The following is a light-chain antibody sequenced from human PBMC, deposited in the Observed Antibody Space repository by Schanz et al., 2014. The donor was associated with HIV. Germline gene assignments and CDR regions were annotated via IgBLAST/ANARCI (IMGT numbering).Light chain of an antibody. CDR3: AAWDDSLTAYV. CDR2: GNN. Sequence: QSVLTQPPSVSGAPGQRVTISCTGSSSDIGIGYDVHWYQQLPGRAPKLLIYGNNNRPSGVPDRFSGSKSGTSASLAISGLQSEDEGDYFCAAWDDSLTAYVFGPGTKLTV. J-gene: IGLJ1*01. V-gene: IGLV1-40*01. CDR1: SSDIGIGYD.